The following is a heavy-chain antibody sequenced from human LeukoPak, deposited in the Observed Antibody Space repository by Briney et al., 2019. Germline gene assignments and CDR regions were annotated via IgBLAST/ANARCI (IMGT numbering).Heavy chain of an antibody. J-gene: IGHJ4*02. CDR1: GYIFKNFG. D-gene: IGHD6-19*01. CDR2: ISVFNGNT. CDR3: ARDYRHTVAGSLLEY. V-gene: IGHV1-18*01. Sequence: GASVKVSCKASGYIFKNFGITWVRQAPGQGLEWMGWISVFNGNTNYAQKVQDRVTMTTDTSTSTAYMEARSLRSGDTAVYYCARDYRHTVAGSLLEYWGQGTLVTVSS.